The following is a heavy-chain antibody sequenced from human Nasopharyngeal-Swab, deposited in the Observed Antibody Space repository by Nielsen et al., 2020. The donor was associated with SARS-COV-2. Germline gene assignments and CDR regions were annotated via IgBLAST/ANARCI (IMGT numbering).Heavy chain of an antibody. CDR1: GFTFITYA. J-gene: IGHJ6*02. Sequence: GESLKISCVVSGFTFITYAMHWVRQAPGKGLEWVAVISYDESNNYYADSVTGRFTIARDSSKNTLYLQMNSLRAEDTAVYYCARGLWGSYDYCMDVWGQGTTVTVSS. CDR3: ARGLWGSYDYCMDV. CDR2: ISYDESNN. V-gene: IGHV3-30*04. D-gene: IGHD7-27*01.